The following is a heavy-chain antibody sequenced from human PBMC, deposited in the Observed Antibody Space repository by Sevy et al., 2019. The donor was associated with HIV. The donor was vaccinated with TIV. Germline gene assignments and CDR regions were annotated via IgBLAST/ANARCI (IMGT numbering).Heavy chain of an antibody. CDR2: ISYDGSNK. CDR3: ATLFLTRRAVAAAVPDY. Sequence: GGSLRLSCAASGFTFSSYAMHWVRQAPGKGLEWVAVISYDGSNKYYADSVKGRFTISRDNSKNTLYLQMNSLRAEDTAVYYCATLFLTRRAVAAAVPDYWGQGTLVTVSS. CDR1: GFTFSSYA. D-gene: IGHD6-19*01. V-gene: IGHV3-30-3*01. J-gene: IGHJ4*02.